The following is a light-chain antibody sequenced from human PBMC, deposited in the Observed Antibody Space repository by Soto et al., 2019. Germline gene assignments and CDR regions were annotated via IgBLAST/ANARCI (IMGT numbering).Light chain of an antibody. J-gene: IGLJ1*01. CDR3: SSYTSTSTQV. Sequence: QPSLTQPASVSGSPGQSITISCTGTSRDIGRYNYVSWYQQHPGKVPKLIISEVRNRPSGVSDRFSGSKSGNSASLTIPRLQAGDEADYYCSSYTSTSTQVFGSGTKVTVL. V-gene: IGLV2-14*01. CDR1: SRDIGRYNY. CDR2: EVR.